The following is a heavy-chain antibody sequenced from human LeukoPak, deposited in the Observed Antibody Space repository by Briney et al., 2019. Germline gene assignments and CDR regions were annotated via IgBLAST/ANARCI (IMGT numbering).Heavy chain of an antibody. Sequence: PSETLSLTCIVFGRSISTNTYYWGWIRLPPGKGLEWIGEIHHRGTTYYNPSLRSRVTISVDTSKNQFSLRLTSVTAADTAVYYCARVTYNGYQHFDYWGQGNLVTVS. D-gene: IGHD3-10*01. CDR3: ARVTYNGYQHFDY. CDR2: IHHRGTT. J-gene: IGHJ4*02. V-gene: IGHV4-39*07. CDR1: GRSISTNTYY.